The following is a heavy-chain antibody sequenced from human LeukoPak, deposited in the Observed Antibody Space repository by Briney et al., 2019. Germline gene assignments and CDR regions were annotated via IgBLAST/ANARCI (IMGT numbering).Heavy chain of an antibody. J-gene: IGHJ4*02. D-gene: IGHD3-22*01. Sequence: GGSLRLSCAASGFTFSDYYMSWIRQAPGKGLEWVSYISSSGSTIYYADSVKGRFTISRDNAKNSLYLQMNSLRAEDTAVYYCARVGYYYDSSGYYYYFDYWGQGTLVTVSS. V-gene: IGHV3-11*04. CDR2: ISSSGSTI. CDR3: ARVGYYYDSSGYYYYFDY. CDR1: GFTFSDYY.